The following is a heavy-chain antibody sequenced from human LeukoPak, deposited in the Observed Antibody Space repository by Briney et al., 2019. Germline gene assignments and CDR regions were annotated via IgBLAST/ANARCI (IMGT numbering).Heavy chain of an antibody. D-gene: IGHD6-25*01. CDR1: GFTFSDYY. J-gene: IGHJ6*03. CDR2: ISSSSSYI. Sequence: PGGSLRLSCAGSGFTFSDYYMSWIRQAPGKGLEWVSSISSSSSYIYYADSVKGRFTISRDNAKNSLYLQMNSLRAEDTAVYYCARDKVASQRAAYYMDVWGEGTTVTVSS. V-gene: IGHV3-11*06. CDR3: ARDKVASQRAAYYMDV.